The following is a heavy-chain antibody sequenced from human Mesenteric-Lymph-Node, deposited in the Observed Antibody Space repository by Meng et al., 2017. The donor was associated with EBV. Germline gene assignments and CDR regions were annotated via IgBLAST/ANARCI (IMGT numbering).Heavy chain of an antibody. J-gene: IGHJ6*02. CDR1: GFTVSSYA. D-gene: IGHD2-15*01. CDR3: AKDRDIVVSSDMDV. CDR2: ISGSGGST. V-gene: IGHV3-23*01. Sequence: EVQLLESGGGLVQPGGSLRPSCAASGFTVSSYAMSWVRQAPGKGLEWVSGISGSGGSTKYADSVKGRFTISRDNSKNTLYLQMNSLRAEDTAVYYCAKDRDIVVSSDMDVWGQGTMVTVSS.